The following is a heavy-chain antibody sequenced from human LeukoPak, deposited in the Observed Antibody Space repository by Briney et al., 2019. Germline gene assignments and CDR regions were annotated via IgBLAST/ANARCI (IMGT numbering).Heavy chain of an antibody. CDR2: IYYSGST. J-gene: IGHJ3*02. V-gene: IGHV4-39*01. D-gene: IGHD2-21*02. CDR1: GGSISSSSYY. Sequence: PSETLSLTCTVSGGSISSSSYYWGWIRQPPGKGLEWIGSIYYSGSTYYNPSLKSRVTIPVDTSKNQFSLKLSSVTAADTAVYYCASREDIVVVTATDAFDIWGQGTMVTVSS. CDR3: ASREDIVVVTATDAFDI.